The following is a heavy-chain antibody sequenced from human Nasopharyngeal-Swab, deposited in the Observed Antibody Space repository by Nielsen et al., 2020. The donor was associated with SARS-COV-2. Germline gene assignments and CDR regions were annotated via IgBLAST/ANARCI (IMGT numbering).Heavy chain of an antibody. J-gene: IGHJ6*03. CDR3: ARVSRYYYMDV. CDR2: IYYSGST. V-gene: IGHV4-31*02. Sequence: WMRKSPGKGLEWIGYIYYSGSTYYNPSLKSRVTISVDTSKNQFSLKLSSVTAADTAVYYCARVSRYYYMDVWGKGTTVTVSS.